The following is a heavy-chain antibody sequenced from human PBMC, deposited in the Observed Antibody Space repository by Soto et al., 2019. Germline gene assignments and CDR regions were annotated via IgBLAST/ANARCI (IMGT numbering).Heavy chain of an antibody. V-gene: IGHV1-69*01. Sequence: QVQLVQSGAEVKKPGSSVKVSCKASGGTFSSYAISWVRQAPGQGLEWMAGIIPFFDTANYAPKFQGRVTISADESTSTSYMELNSLRFEDTAVYYCASGHYYDSTGYYPAEYLQHWGQGTLVTVSS. J-gene: IGHJ1*01. D-gene: IGHD3-22*01. CDR3: ASGHYYDSTGYYPAEYLQH. CDR2: IIPFFDTA. CDR1: GGTFSSYA.